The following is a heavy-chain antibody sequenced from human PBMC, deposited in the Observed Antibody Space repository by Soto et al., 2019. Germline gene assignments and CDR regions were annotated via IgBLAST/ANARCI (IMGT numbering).Heavy chain of an antibody. D-gene: IGHD4-17*01. CDR1: GYTFTSYA. V-gene: IGHV1-3*01. J-gene: IGHJ4*02. CDR3: ARAPFGDYDY. Sequence: QVQLVQSGAEVKRPGASVKVSCKTSGYTFTSYAIHWVRQAPGQRPEWVGWINAGDGSTKYSQKFQDRVTISRDISATTAYVDLSSLKSEDTAVYYCARAPFGDYDYWGQGTLVTVSS. CDR2: INAGDGST.